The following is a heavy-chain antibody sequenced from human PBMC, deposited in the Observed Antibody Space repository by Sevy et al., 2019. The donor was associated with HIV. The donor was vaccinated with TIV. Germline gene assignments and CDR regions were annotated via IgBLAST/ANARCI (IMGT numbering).Heavy chain of an antibody. CDR2: IQYDGSNK. J-gene: IGHJ4*02. Sequence: GGSLRLSCAASGFSYSSYGMHWVRQAPGKGLEWVAYIQYDGSNKDYADSVKGRFTISRDNSKNTLDLQMNSLRVEDKALYYCVKEGGGEGGDHWGQGTLVTVSS. D-gene: IGHD2-21*01. CDR1: GFSYSSYG. V-gene: IGHV3-30*02. CDR3: VKEGGGEGGDH.